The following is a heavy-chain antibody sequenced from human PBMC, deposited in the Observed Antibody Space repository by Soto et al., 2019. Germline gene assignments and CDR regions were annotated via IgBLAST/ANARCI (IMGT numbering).Heavy chain of an antibody. V-gene: IGHV1-69*06. CDR3: ARSPGVFDY. J-gene: IGHJ4*02. Sequence: QVQLVQSGAEVKKPGSSVKVSCKASGGTFSSLAISWVRQAPGQGLEWMGGLVPVFGTANYAQKFQGRVNITADTSTSTSYMELGSLRSEDTAVYYCARSPGVFDYWGQGTLVTVSS. CDR2: LVPVFGTA. D-gene: IGHD3-10*01. CDR1: GGTFSSLA.